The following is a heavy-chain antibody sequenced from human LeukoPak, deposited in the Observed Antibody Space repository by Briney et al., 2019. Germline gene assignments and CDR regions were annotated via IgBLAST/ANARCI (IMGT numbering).Heavy chain of an antibody. Sequence: SGTLFPPLTVSGGSLRSYYRRWVPAPPRGGLGGGGVILFNGGTHYNPSLKSRVTISVDTSKNQFSLKLSSVTAADTAVYYCARHPVITLSRIAAAGTLSWFWYFDLWGRGTLVTVSS. J-gene: IGHJ2*01. V-gene: IGHV4-59*08. D-gene: IGHD6-13*01. CDR1: GGSLRSYY. CDR2: ILFNGGT. CDR3: ARHPVITLSRIAAAGTLSWFWYFDL.